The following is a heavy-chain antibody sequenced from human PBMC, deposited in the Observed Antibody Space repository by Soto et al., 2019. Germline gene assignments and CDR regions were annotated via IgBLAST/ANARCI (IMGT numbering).Heavy chain of an antibody. V-gene: IGHV3-30*03. Sequence: QVQLVESGGGVVQPGRSLRLSCAASGFTFSKYGMHWVRQAPGRGLEWVATISHHGSDKIYADSVKGRFTISRDDSTNTLYVQINSLRVEDTAVYYCVRVLNVPQSSDWGQGTLVTVSS. CDR2: ISHHGSDK. CDR3: VRVLNVPQSSD. D-gene: IGHD2-15*01. J-gene: IGHJ4*02. CDR1: GFTFSKYG.